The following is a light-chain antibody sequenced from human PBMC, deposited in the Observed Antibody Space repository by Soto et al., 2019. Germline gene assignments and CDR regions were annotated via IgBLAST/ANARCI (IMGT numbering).Light chain of an antibody. CDR2: GAS. CDR3: QQYGGSPRVS. V-gene: IGKV3-20*01. CDR1: QTVSDNY. J-gene: IGKJ4*01. Sequence: EIVLTQSPGALSLSPGERATLSCRASQTVSDNYLAWYQQKPGQAPRLLIYGASTRATGIPDRFSGSGSGTDFTLTINRLEPEDFAVYYCQQYGGSPRVSFGGGTKVEIK.